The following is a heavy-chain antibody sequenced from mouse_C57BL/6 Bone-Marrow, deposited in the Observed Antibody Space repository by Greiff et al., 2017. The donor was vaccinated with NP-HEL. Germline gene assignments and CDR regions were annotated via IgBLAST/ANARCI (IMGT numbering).Heavy chain of an antibody. D-gene: IGHD1-1*01. J-gene: IGHJ4*01. V-gene: IGHV10-3*01. CDR2: IRSKSSNYAT. CDR1: GFTFNTYA. Sequence: EVKLVESGGGLVQPKGSLKLSCAASGFTFNTYAMHWVRQAPGKGLEWVARIRSKSSNYATYYADSVKDRFTISRDDSQSMLYLQMNNLKTEDTAMYYCVRDQDYYGSSRYAMDYWGQGTSVTVSS. CDR3: VRDQDYYGSSRYAMDY.